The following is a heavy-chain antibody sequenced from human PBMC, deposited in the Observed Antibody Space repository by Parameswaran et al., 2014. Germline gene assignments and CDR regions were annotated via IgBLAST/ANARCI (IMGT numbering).Heavy chain of an antibody. CDR2: INAGNGNT. D-gene: IGHD3-22*01. J-gene: IGHJ4*02. V-gene: IGHV1-3*01. Sequence: WVRQAPGQRLEWMGWINAGNGNTKYSQIFQDRVTITRDTSASTAYMELSSLRSEDTAVYYCASSGGPYYYDSSGYYDYWGQGTLVTVSS. CDR3: ASSGGPYYYDSSGYYDY.